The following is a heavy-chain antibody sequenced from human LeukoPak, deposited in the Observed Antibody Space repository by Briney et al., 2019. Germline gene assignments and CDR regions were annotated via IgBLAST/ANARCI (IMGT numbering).Heavy chain of an antibody. CDR2: IYYSGST. CDR1: GGSLSNYY. J-gene: IGHJ4*02. D-gene: IGHD1-26*01. CDR3: ARQVYSGTHYFDY. Sequence: SETLSLTCTGSGGSLSNYYWSWVRQPPGKGLEWIGTIYYSGSTYYNPSLKSRVTISVDTSNNQFSLRLSSVTAADTAVYYCARQVYSGTHYFDYWGEGTLVTVSS. V-gene: IGHV4-59*05.